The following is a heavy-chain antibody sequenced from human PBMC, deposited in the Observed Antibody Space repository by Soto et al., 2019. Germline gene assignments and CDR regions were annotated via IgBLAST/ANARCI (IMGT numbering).Heavy chain of an antibody. CDR1: GGSVSSGSYY. Sequence: SETLSLTCTVSGGSVSSGSYYWSWIRQPPGKGLEWIGYIYNSGSTNYNPSLKSRVTISVDTSKNTVHLQMNSLRPEDTAVYYCARSGSIDYWGRGTLVTVSS. CDR3: ARSGSIDY. CDR2: IYNSGST. V-gene: IGHV4-61*01. J-gene: IGHJ4*02.